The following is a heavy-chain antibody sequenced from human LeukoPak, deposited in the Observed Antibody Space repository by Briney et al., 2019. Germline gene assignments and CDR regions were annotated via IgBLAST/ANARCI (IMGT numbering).Heavy chain of an antibody. V-gene: IGHV3-30*02. Sequence: GRSLRLSCAASGFTFSSYGMHWVRQAPGKGLEWVAFIRYDGSNKYYADSVKGRFTISRDNSKNTLYLQMNSLRAEDTAVYYCAPDPPNCSSTSCQPLDYWGQGTLVTVSS. CDR1: GFTFSSYG. CDR2: IRYDGSNK. CDR3: APDPPNCSSTSCQPLDY. D-gene: IGHD2-2*01. J-gene: IGHJ4*02.